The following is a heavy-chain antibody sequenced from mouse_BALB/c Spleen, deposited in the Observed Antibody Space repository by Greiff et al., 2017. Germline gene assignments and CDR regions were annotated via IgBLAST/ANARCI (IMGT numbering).Heavy chain of an antibody. CDR1: GYTFTDYY. Sequence: QVQLKESGAELARPGASVKLSCKASGYTFTDYYINWVKQRTGQGLEWIGEIYPGSGNTYYNEKFKGKATLTADKSSSTAYMQLSSLTSEDSAVYFCARGGSSFDYWGQGTTLTVSS. J-gene: IGHJ2*01. D-gene: IGHD1-1*01. V-gene: IGHV1-77*01. CDR3: ARGGSSFDY. CDR2: IYPGSGNT.